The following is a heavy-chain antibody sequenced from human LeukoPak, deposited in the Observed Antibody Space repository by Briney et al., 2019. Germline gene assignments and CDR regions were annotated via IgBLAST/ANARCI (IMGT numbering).Heavy chain of an antibody. V-gene: IGHV1-46*01. J-gene: IGHJ4*02. Sequence: ASVKVSCKASGYNFTTYHIHWVRQAPGQRREWMGIITDSGTTIYPQKFQARVTMTRDTSTSTVYMEVSSLRSEDTAVYYCARESPHTCYFDYWGQGTLVTVFS. CDR1: GYNFTTYH. CDR3: ARESPHTCYFDY. CDR2: ITDSGTT.